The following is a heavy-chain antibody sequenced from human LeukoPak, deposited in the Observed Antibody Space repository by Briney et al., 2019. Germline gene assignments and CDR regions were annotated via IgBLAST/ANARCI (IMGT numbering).Heavy chain of an antibody. CDR2: ISPTTGTT. CDR1: GFTVNSYA. Sequence: PGGYLRFSCAASGFTVNSYAISWIRQAPGEGLEWLSAISPTTGTTFYADSVKGRFTISTDNSKNTLYLQMNILRAEDMAVYYCATKTSNGDRYFDYWGQGSLVTVSS. D-gene: IGHD4-17*01. V-gene: IGHV3-23*01. CDR3: ATKTSNGDRYFDY. J-gene: IGHJ4*02.